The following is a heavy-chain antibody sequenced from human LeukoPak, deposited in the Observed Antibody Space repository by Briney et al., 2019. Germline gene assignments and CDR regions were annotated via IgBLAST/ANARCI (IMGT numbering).Heavy chain of an antibody. J-gene: IGHJ3*01. CDR2: IAASGRNT. Sequence: GGSLRLSCAASGLNFNDAAMTWVRQAPGKGLEWVSLIAASGRNTYYTDSARGRFTISRDNSKNTLSLQMNSLRVEDTAMYYCAQDIQLPAWGLGTMVTVSS. CDR3: AQDIQLPA. D-gene: IGHD5-24*01. V-gene: IGHV3-23*01. CDR1: GLNFNDAA.